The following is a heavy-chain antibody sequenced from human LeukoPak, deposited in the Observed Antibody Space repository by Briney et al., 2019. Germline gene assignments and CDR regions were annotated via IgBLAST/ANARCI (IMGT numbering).Heavy chain of an antibody. CDR3: ARAAEQLVGVWAVCYHYYMDV. J-gene: IGHJ6*03. CDR2: ISSSSRYI. Sequence: GGSLRLSCAASGFTFSSYWMNWVRQAPGKGLEWVSSISSSSRYIYYADSVKGRFTISRDNAKNSLYLQMNSLRGEDTAVYYCARAAEQLVGVWAVCYHYYMDVWGKGTTVTVSS. D-gene: IGHD6-6*01. V-gene: IGHV3-21*01. CDR1: GFTFSSYW.